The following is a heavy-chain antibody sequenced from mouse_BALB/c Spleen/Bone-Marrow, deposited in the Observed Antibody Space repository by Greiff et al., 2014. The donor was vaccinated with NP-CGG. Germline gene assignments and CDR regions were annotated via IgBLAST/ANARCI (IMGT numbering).Heavy chain of an antibody. D-gene: IGHD2-2*01. CDR2: INPSTGYT. Sequence: QVQLQQSGAELAKPGASVKMSCKASGYTFTSYWMHWVKQRPGQGLEWIGYINPSTGYTEYNQKFKDKATLTADKSSSTAYMQLSSLTSEDSAVYYWARYHYGYDGFAYWGQGTLVTVSA. J-gene: IGHJ3*01. V-gene: IGHV1-7*01. CDR3: ARYHYGYDGFAY. CDR1: GYTFTSYW.